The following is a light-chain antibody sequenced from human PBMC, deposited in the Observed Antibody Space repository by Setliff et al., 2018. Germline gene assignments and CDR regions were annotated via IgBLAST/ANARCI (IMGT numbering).Light chain of an antibody. J-gene: IGLJ2*01. CDR2: DVS. Sequence: QSVLTQPASVSESPGQSITISCTGTSSDVGAYNYVSWYQRHPGEAPKLLLYDVSNRPSGISNRFSGSKSGSTASLTITGLQAEDEADYFCSSYTSTRTVIFGGGTKSPS. CDR3: SSYTSTRTVI. V-gene: IGLV2-14*03. CDR1: SSDVGAYNY.